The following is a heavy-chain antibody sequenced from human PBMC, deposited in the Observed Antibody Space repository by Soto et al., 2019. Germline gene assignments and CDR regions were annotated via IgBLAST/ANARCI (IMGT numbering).Heavy chain of an antibody. CDR2: IYPGDSDT. D-gene: IGHD2-21*01. V-gene: IGHV5-51*01. CDR1: GYSFSTSW. CDR3: ARTTIAGIRGYFDY. J-gene: IGHJ4*02. Sequence: LKISCQGSGYSFSTSWIGWVRQMPGKGLEWMRIIYPGDSDTRYSPSFQGQVTISADKSISTAFLQWSSLKASDTATYYCARTTIAGIRGYFDYWGQGTLVTVSS.